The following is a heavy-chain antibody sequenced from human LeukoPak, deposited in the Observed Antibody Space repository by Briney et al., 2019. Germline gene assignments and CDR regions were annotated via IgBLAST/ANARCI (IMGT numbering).Heavy chain of an antibody. CDR2: TYYRSKWFN. CDR1: GDSVSSNSAA. J-gene: IGHJ3*02. V-gene: IGHV6-1*01. CDR3: ARGGSGGRAFDI. D-gene: IGHD3-10*01. Sequence: SQTLSLTCAISGDSVSSNSAAWNWIRQSPSRGLECLGRTYYRSKWFNDYAVSVKSRIIIDPDTSKNQFSLQLHAGTPEDTAVYYCARGGSGGRAFDIWGQGTMVTVSS.